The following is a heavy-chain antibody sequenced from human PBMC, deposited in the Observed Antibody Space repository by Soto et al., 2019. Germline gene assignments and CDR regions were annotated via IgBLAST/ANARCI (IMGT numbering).Heavy chain of an antibody. J-gene: IGHJ4*02. CDR1: GFTFSSYA. D-gene: IGHD3-10*01. CDR2: ISGSGGST. Sequence: GGSLRLSCAATGFTFSSYAMSWVRQAPGKGLEWVSAISGSGGSTYYADSVKGRFTISRDNSKNTLYLQMNSLRAEDTAVYYCAKGALISRWFGELPHPNPYYFDYWGQGTLVTVSS. V-gene: IGHV3-23*01. CDR3: AKGALISRWFGELPHPNPYYFDY.